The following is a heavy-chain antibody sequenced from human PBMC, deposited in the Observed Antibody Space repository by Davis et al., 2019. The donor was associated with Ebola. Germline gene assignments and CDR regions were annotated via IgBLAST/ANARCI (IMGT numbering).Heavy chain of an antibody. V-gene: IGHV4-39*01. Sequence: SETLSLTCAVYGGSFSGYYWGWIRQPPGKGLEWIGSIYYSGSTYYNPSLKSRVTISVDTSKNQFSLKLSSVTAADTAVYYCARSEHGDYRFKFYHGMDVWGQGTTVTVSS. J-gene: IGHJ6*02. CDR3: ARSEHGDYRFKFYHGMDV. D-gene: IGHD4-17*01. CDR1: GGSFSGYY. CDR2: IYYSGST.